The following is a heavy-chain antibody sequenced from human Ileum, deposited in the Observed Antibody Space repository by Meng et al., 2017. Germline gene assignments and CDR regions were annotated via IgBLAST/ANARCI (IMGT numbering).Heavy chain of an antibody. J-gene: IGHJ4*01. CDR3: ARQVTGTTPYYFDY. Sequence: TLSLTCSVSGGSISTTTYYWSWLRQPAGKGLEWIARIYATGNVNYNPSLKSRVTMSVDTSKNQFSLNVTSVTSADTAVYYCARQVTGTTPYYFDYWGHGTLVTVTS. D-gene: IGHD1-20*01. CDR2: IYATGNV. CDR1: GGSISTTTYY. V-gene: IGHV4-61*02.